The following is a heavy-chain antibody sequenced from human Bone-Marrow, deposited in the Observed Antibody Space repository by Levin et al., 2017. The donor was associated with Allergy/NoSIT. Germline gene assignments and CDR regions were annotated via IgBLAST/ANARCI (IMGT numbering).Heavy chain of an antibody. CDR1: GYTFNIFY. J-gene: IGHJ4*02. CDR3: ARDGEGGGWYVN. V-gene: IGHV1-2*02. CDR2: INPDSGGP. D-gene: IGHD6-19*01. Sequence: PRASVKVSCEASGYTFNIFYIHWVRQAPGQGLEWMGWINPDSGGPNYAQKFQGRVTMTRDTSISTAYLELKTVTSDDTAVYYCARDGEGGGWYVNWGQGTPVTVSS.